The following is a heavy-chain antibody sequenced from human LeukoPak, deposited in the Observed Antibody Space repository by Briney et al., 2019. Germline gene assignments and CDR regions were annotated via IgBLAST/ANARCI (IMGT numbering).Heavy chain of an antibody. D-gene: IGHD5-12*01. CDR3: ARDRSATGYYYYGMDV. CDR2: ISYDGSNK. Sequence: GSLRLSCAASGFTFSSYAMHWVRQAPGKGLEWVAVISYDGSNKYYADSVKGRFTISRDNSKNTLYLQMNSLRAEDTAVYYCARDRSATGYYYYGMDVWGQGTTVTVSS. CDR1: GFTFSSYA. V-gene: IGHV3-30-3*01. J-gene: IGHJ6*02.